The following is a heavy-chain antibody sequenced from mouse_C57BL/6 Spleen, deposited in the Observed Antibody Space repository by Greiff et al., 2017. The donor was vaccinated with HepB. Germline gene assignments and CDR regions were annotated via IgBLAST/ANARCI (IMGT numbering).Heavy chain of an antibody. CDR3: ARGDYYGHY. CDR2: IDPSDSYT. D-gene: IGHD1-1*01. V-gene: IGHV1-50*01. Sequence: VQLQESGAELVKPGASVKLSCKASGYTFTSYWMQWVKQRPGQGLEWIGEIDPSDSYTNYNQKFKGKATLTVDTSSSTAYMQLSSLTSEDSAVYYCARGDYYGHYWGQGTTLTVSS. CDR1: GYTFTSYW. J-gene: IGHJ2*01.